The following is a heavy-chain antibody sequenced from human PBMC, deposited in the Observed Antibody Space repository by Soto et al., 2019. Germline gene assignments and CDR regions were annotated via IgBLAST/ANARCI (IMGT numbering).Heavy chain of an antibody. J-gene: IGHJ4*02. D-gene: IGHD6-13*01. CDR3: ARDQEASWYTRYSDY. Sequence: EVQLVESGGGLVQPGGSLRLSCAASGFTFSIYNMNWVRQAPGKGLEWVSYISSSSSIIYYADSVKGRFTISRDDAKNSLYLQKNSLRAEDTAVYFCARDQEASWYTRYSDYWGQGTLVTVSS. V-gene: IGHV3-48*01. CDR2: ISSSSSII. CDR1: GFTFSIYN.